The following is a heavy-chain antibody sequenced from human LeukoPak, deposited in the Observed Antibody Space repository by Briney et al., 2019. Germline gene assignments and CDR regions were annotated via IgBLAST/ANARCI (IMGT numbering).Heavy chain of an antibody. CDR2: IYTSGST. CDR3: ARSPTKRVPEDY. J-gene: IGHJ4*02. CDR1: GGSISSYY. Sequence: SETLSLTCTVSGGSISSYYWSWIRQPAGKGLEWIGRIYTSGSTNYNPSLKSRVTMSVDTSKNQFSLRLTSVTAADTAVYYCARSPTKRVPEDYWGQGTLVTVSS. V-gene: IGHV4-4*07. D-gene: IGHD2-2*01.